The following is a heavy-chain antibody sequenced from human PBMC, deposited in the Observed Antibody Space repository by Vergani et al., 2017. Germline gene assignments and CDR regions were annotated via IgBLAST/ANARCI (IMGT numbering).Heavy chain of an antibody. Sequence: VDLVESGGGFVQPGGSRRLSCAASGFTFSSYGMHWVRQAPGKGLEWVAFIRYDGSNKYYADSVKGRFTISRDNSKNTLYLQMNSLRAEDTAVYYCAKDSSWAYGMDVWGQGTTVTVSS. CDR3: AKDSSWAYGMDV. D-gene: IGHD1-26*01. CDR1: GFTFSSYG. CDR2: IRYDGSNK. V-gene: IGHV3-30*02. J-gene: IGHJ6*02.